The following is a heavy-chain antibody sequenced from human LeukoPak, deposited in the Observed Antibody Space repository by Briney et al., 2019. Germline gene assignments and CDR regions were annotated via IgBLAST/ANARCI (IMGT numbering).Heavy chain of an antibody. CDR2: ISAGSSTI. CDR1: GFTFSTYS. Sequence: PGGPLRLSCAASGFTFSTYSMNWVPQAPGKGLDWVSYISAGSSTIYYADSVRGRFTFSSDNAKNSLYLQMNSLRDEDTAVYYCARDNPIGFGQLSARDYWGQGTLVTVSS. J-gene: IGHJ4*02. V-gene: IGHV3-48*02. D-gene: IGHD3-10*01. CDR3: ARDNPIGFGQLSARDY.